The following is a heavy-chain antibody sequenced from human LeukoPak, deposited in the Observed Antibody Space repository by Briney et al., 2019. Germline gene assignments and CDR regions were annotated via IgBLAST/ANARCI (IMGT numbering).Heavy chain of an antibody. D-gene: IGHD3-22*01. CDR2: IYSGGST. CDR1: GFTVSSNY. J-gene: IGHJ6*02. V-gene: IGHV3-66*01. Sequence: PWGSLRLSCAASGFTVSSNYMSWVRQAPGKGLEWVLVIYSGGSTYYADSVKVRFTISRDNFKNTLYLQMNSLRAEDTAVYYCARDKHYYDSSGYSYGMDVWGQGTTVTVSS. CDR3: ARDKHYYDSSGYSYGMDV.